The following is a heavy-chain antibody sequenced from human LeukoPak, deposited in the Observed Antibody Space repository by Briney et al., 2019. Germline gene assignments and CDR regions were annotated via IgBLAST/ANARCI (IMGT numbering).Heavy chain of an antibody. CDR1: GSTFTSHD. J-gene: IGHJ6*02. CDR3: ARGKVVVIARNYYYYGMDV. V-gene: IGHV1-8*01. CDR2: MNPNSGNT. D-gene: IGHD3-22*01. Sequence: ASVKVSCKASGSTFTSHDYNWVRQATGQGLEWMGWMNPNSGNTGYAQKFQGRVTMTRDTSITTVYMELSSLRSEDTAVYYCARGKVVVIARNYYYYGMDVWGQGTTVTVSS.